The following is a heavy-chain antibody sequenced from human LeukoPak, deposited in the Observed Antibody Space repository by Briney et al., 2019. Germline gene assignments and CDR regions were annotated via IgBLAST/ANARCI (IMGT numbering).Heavy chain of an antibody. Sequence: PSETLSLTCTVSGGSISSGDYYWSWIRQPPGKGLEWIGEINHSGSTNYNPSLKSRVTISVDTSKNQFSLKLSSVTAADTAVYYCARSPGVGATTIDYWGQGTLVTVSS. J-gene: IGHJ4*02. V-gene: IGHV4-39*07. CDR3: ARSPGVGATTIDY. CDR2: INHSGST. D-gene: IGHD1-26*01. CDR1: GGSISSGDYY.